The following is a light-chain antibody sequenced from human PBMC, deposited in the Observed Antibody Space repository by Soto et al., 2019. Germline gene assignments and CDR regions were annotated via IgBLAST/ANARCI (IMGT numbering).Light chain of an antibody. CDR3: AAWDDSLNGYV. CDR1: SSKIGRNT. CDR2: SND. Sequence: QSVLTQPPSASGTPGQRVTISCSGSSSKIGRNTVNWYQQFPGTAPKLLIYSNDQWPSGVPDRFSGSKSGTSASLAISGLQSEDEADYYCAAWDDSLNGYVFGTGTKVTVL. V-gene: IGLV1-44*01. J-gene: IGLJ1*01.